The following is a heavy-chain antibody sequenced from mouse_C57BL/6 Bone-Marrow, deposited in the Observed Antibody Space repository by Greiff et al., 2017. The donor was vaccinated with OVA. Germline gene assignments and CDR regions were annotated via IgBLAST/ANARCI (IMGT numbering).Heavy chain of an antibody. V-gene: IGHV1-82*01. Sequence: QVQLQQSGPELVKPGASVKISCKASGYAFSSSWMNWVKQRPGKGLEWIGRIYPGDGDTNYNGKFKGKATLTADKSSSTAYMQLSSLTSEDSAVYFCVITTVVPYWYFDVWGTGTTVTVSS. J-gene: IGHJ1*03. D-gene: IGHD1-1*01. CDR1: GYAFSSSW. CDR2: IYPGDGDT. CDR3: VITTVVPYWYFDV.